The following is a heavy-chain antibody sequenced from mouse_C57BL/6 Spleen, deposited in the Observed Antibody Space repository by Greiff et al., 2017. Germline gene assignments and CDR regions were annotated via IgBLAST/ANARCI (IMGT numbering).Heavy chain of an antibody. D-gene: IGHD2-3*01. Sequence: DVHLVESGGGLVKPGGSLKLSCAASGFTFSDYGMHWVRQAPEKGLEWVAYISSGSSTIYYADTVKGRFTISRDNAKNTLFLQMTSLRSEDTAMYYCARNDGYPLDYWGQGTTLTVSS. CDR2: ISSGSSTI. CDR3: ARNDGYPLDY. V-gene: IGHV5-17*01. J-gene: IGHJ2*01. CDR1: GFTFSDYG.